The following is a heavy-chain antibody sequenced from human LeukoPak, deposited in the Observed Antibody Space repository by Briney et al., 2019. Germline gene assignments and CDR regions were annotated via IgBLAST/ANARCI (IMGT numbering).Heavy chain of an antibody. Sequence: SQTLSLTCTVSGGSISSGAYYWSWIRQHPGKGLEWIGYIYYSGSTYYNPSLKSRVTISVDTSKNQFSLNLSSVTAADTAVYYCTRHELGDSPTVTRVGYNWFDPWGQGTLVTVSS. CDR1: GGSISSGAYY. CDR3: TRHELGDSPTVTRVGYNWFDP. CDR2: IYYSGST. J-gene: IGHJ5*02. V-gene: IGHV4-31*03. D-gene: IGHD4-17*01.